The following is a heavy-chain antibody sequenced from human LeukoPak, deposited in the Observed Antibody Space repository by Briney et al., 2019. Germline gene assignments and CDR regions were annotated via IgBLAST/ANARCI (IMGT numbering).Heavy chain of an antibody. V-gene: IGHV3-23*01. CDR2: ISSSGGNT. Sequence: GGSLRLSCAASGFTSSSYAMSWVRQAPGKGLEWVSSISSSGGNTYYAGSVRGRFTISRDNSQNTLYLQMNSLRAEDTAVYFCATLNTPFDYWGQGILVTVSS. CDR3: ATLNTPFDY. CDR1: GFTSSSYA. J-gene: IGHJ4*02. D-gene: IGHD2-15*01.